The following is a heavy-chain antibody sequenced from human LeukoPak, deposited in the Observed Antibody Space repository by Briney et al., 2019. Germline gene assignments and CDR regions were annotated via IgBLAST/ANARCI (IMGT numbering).Heavy chain of an antibody. CDR1: GGTFSSYA. CDR2: IIPIFGTA. J-gene: IGHJ4*02. V-gene: IGHV1-69*13. Sequence: AASVKVSCKASGGTFSSYAISWVRQAPGQGLEWMGGIIPIFGTANYAQKFQGRVTITADESTSTAYMELSSPRSEDTAVYYCARAGYFDWLLYDYWGQGTLVTVSS. CDR3: ARAGYFDWLLYDY. D-gene: IGHD3-9*01.